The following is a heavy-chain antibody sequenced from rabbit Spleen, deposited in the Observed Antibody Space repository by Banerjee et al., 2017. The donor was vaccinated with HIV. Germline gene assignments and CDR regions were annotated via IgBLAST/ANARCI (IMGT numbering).Heavy chain of an antibody. CDR1: GFSFDSGSGFSFNSGYD. CDR2: AYGGSSGNT. Sequence: QSLEESGGGLVKPGASLTLTCTASGFSFDSGSGFSFNSGYDMCWVRQAPGKGLEWVACAYGGSSGNTYSATWAKGRFTVSKTASTTVTLQMTSLTAADTATYFCARDRADIGGDSGPYYFDLWGPGTLV. D-gene: IGHD2-1*01. V-gene: IGHV1S40*01. J-gene: IGHJ4*01. CDR3: ARDRADIGGDSGPYYFDL.